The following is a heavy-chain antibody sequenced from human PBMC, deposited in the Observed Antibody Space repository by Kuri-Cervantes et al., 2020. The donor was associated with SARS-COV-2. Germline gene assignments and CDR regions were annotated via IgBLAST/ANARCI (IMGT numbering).Heavy chain of an antibody. D-gene: IGHD1-26*01. V-gene: IGHV3-74*01. CDR2: INSDGSST. Sequence: GESLKISCAASGFTFSSYWMHWVRQAPGKGLVWVSRINSDGSSTSYADSVKGRFTISRDNAKNTLYLQMNSLRAEDTAVYYCAKRDDGGSYSHYYYGMDVWGQGTTVTVSS. CDR1: GFTFSSYW. CDR3: AKRDDGGSYSHYYYGMDV. J-gene: IGHJ6*02.